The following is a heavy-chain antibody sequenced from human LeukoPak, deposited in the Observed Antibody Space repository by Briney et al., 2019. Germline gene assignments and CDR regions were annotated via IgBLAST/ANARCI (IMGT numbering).Heavy chain of an antibody. Sequence: SETLSLTCTVSIGSISTYYWSWIRQPPGKGLEWIGYTFYTGSTNCNPSLKSRVTISVDTSKKQFSLKLTSVTAADTAVYYCARLVTPRVYAFDTWGQGTMVTVSS. CDR3: ARLVTPRVYAFDT. J-gene: IGHJ3*02. V-gene: IGHV4-59*08. CDR2: TFYTGST. D-gene: IGHD2-21*02. CDR1: IGSISTYY.